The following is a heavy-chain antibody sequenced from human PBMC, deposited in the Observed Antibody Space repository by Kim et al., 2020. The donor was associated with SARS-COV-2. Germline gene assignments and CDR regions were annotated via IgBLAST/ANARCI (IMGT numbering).Heavy chain of an antibody. V-gene: IGHV6-1*01. D-gene: IGHD2-21*02. Sequence: SQTLSLTCVISGDGLSSNSASWNWIRQSPSRGLEWLGRTYYRSKWYNDYAVSVKSRITINPDTSKGQFSLQLNSVTPEDTAVYYCARGRPGTVDIWGQGTRVAISA. CDR3: ARGRPGTVDI. J-gene: IGHJ3*02. CDR1: GDGLSSNSAS. CDR2: TYYRSKWYN.